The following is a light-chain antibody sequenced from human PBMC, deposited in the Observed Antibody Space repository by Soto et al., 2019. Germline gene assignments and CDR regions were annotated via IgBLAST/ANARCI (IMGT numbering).Light chain of an antibody. J-gene: IGKJ2*01. Sequence: ELVLTQSPGTLSLSPGERATLSCSASQSVSSSYLDWYQQKPGQAPRLLIYGASSRATGIPDRFSGSGSGTDFTLTISRLEPEDFAVYYCQQYGSSPYTCGQGTKLEIK. V-gene: IGKV3-20*01. CDR2: GAS. CDR3: QQYGSSPYT. CDR1: QSVSSSY.